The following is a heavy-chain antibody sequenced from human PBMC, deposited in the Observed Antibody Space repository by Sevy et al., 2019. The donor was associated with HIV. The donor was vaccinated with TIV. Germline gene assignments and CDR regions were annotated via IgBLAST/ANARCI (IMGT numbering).Heavy chain of an antibody. Sequence: ASVKVSCKASGYTFSTYGISWVRQAPGQRLEWMGWIGDYNGNIKYAQKFEDRVTMTTDTSTSTAYMDLKSLRSDETAVYFCATLSTARGTFNWFDPWGQGTLVTVSS. CDR3: ATLSTARGTFNWFDP. J-gene: IGHJ5*02. V-gene: IGHV1-18*01. CDR2: IGDYNGNI. CDR1: GYTFSTYG. D-gene: IGHD3-10*01.